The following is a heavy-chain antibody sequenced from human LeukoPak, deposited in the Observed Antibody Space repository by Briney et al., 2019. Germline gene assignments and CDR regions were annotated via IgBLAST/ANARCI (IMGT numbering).Heavy chain of an antibody. J-gene: IGHJ4*02. CDR2: INWNGGST. D-gene: IGHD4-17*01. V-gene: IGHV3-20*04. CDR1: GFTFDDYG. Sequence: GGSVRLSCAASGFTFDDYGTSWVRQAPGKGLEWVSGINWNGGSTGYADSVKGRFTISRDNAKNSLYLQMNSLRAEDTAVYYCARDSDYGDLGYWGQGTLVTVSS. CDR3: ARDSDYGDLGY.